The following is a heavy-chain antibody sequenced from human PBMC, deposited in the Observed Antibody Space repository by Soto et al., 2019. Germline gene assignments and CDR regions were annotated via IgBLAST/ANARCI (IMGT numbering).Heavy chain of an antibody. V-gene: IGHV3-30-3*01. CDR2: VSYDGSDK. CDR3: ARDRISVSGGLDY. Sequence: QVQLVESGGGVVQPGRSLRLSCAASGFTFSSYPIHWVRQAPGKGLEWVAVVSYDGSDKYYADSVKGRFTISRDNSKNTLSLQMDSLRPEDTAVDYCARDRISVSGGLDYWGQGTLVAVSS. J-gene: IGHJ4*02. D-gene: IGHD6-19*01. CDR1: GFTFSSYP.